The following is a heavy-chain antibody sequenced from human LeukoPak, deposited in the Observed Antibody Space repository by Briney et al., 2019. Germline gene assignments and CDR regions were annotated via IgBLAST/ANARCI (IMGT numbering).Heavy chain of an antibody. D-gene: IGHD1-26*01. CDR2: ISAYNGNT. Sequence: ASVKVSCKASGYTFTSYGINWVGQAPGQGLEWMGWISAYNGNTNYAQRLQGRVTMTTDTSTSTAYMELRSLRSDDTAVYYCARDFDQYSGRFGGFGHDFWGQGTLVTVSS. CDR1: GYTFTSYG. CDR3: ARDFDQYSGRFGGFGHDF. V-gene: IGHV1-18*01. J-gene: IGHJ4*02.